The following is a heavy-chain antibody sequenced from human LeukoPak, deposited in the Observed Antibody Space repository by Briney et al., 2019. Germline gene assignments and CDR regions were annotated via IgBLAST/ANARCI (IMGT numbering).Heavy chain of an antibody. CDR1: GFTFSSYW. J-gene: IGHJ4*02. CDR3: ARDVREWVGYGSLDY. V-gene: IGHV3-74*01. D-gene: IGHD6-13*01. Sequence: PGGSLRLSCAASGFTFSSYWMHWVRQAPGKGLVWVSRINGGGSSTSYADSVKGRFTISRDNAKNTLYLQMNSLRAEDTAVYYCARDVREWVGYGSLDYWGQGTLVTVSS. CDR2: INGGGSST.